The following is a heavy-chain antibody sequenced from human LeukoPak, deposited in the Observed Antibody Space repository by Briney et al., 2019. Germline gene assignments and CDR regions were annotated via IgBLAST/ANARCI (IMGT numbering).Heavy chain of an antibody. CDR2: INHSGST. CDR3: ASHRHNGGHHF. D-gene: IGHD3-16*01. Sequence: SETLSLTCAVYGGSFSGYYWSWIRQPPGKGLEWIGEINHSGSTNYNPSLKSRVTISVDTSKNQFSLNLASVTAADTAVYYCASHRHNGGHHFWGQGTLVTVSS. J-gene: IGHJ4*02. CDR1: GGSFSGYY. V-gene: IGHV4-34*01.